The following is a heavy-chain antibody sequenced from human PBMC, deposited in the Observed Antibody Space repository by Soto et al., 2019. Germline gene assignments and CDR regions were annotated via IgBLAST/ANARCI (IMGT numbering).Heavy chain of an antibody. V-gene: IGHV3-48*02. CDR3: ARDLYSRYFEPRALDF. CDR1: GFTFSGYS. J-gene: IGHJ6*02. D-gene: IGHD3-9*01. Sequence: GGSLRLSCAASGFTFSGYSMNWVRQAPGKGLEWVAYISSRSTSIYYADSVKGRFTISRDDAKNSLFLQMNSLRNEDTAVYYCARDLYSRYFEPRALDFWGQGTSVTVSS. CDR2: ISSRSTSI.